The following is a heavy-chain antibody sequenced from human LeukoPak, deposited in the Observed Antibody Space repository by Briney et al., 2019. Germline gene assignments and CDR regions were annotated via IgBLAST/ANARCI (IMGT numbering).Heavy chain of an antibody. CDR1: GPSISSYY. CDR2: ISYSGST. J-gene: IGHJ4*02. Sequence: PSETLSLTYTVSGPSISSYYWSWIRLPPGKGLEWIGYISYSGSTNYNPSLKSRVTISADTSKNQVSLTLSSVTAADTAVYYCARHPELYYFDYWGQGTLVTVSS. CDR3: ARHPELYYFDY. D-gene: IGHD3-10*01. V-gene: IGHV4-59*08.